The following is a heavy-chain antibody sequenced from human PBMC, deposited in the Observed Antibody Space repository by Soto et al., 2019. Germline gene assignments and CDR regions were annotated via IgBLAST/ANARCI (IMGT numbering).Heavy chain of an antibody. V-gene: IGHV1-69*12. D-gene: IGHD2-21*02. CDR1: GGTFSSYA. J-gene: IGHJ6*02. Sequence: QVQLVQSGAEVKKPGSSVKVSCKASGGTFSSYAISWVRQAPGQGLEWMGGIIPIFDTANYAQKFQGRVTITADESTSTAYMELSSLRSEDTAVYYCASRTSCDCLRPPYYYSGMDVWGQGTTVTVSS. CDR3: ASRTSCDCLRPPYYYSGMDV. CDR2: IIPIFDTA.